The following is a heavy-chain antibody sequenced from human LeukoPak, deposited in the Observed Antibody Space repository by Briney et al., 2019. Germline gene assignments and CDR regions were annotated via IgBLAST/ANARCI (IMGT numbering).Heavy chain of an antibody. CDR3: ARGGDVTIIVVVIPDPFDI. CDR2: ISYDGNNK. J-gene: IGHJ3*02. D-gene: IGHD3-22*01. CDR1: GFMFTSYT. V-gene: IGHV3-30-3*01. Sequence: PGRSLRLSCAASGFMFTSYTMHWVRQTPGMGLEWVATISYDGNNKYYADSVKGRFTISRDNSKNTLSLQMNSLRPEDTALYYCARGGDVTIIVVVIPDPFDIWGQGTMVTVSS.